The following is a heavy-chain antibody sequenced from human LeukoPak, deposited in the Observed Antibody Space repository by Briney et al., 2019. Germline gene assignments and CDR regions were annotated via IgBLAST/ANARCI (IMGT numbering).Heavy chain of an antibody. CDR3: ARVGGPYCSGGSCVVSYGMDV. CDR1: GGSISSYY. V-gene: IGHV4-4*07. Sequence: SETLSLTCTVSGGSISSYYWSWIRQPAGKXXXXXXXXXXXXSTNYNPSXXXRVTMSVDTSKNQFSLKLSSVTAADTAVYYCARVGGPYCSGGSCVVSYGMDVWGQGTTVTVSS. J-gene: IGHJ6*02. CDR2: XXXXXST. D-gene: IGHD2-15*01.